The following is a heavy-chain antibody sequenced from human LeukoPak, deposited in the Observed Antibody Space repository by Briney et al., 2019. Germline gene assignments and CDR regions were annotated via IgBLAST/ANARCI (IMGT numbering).Heavy chain of an antibody. CDR3: ARLPTGVAGTVDC. D-gene: IGHD6-19*01. Sequence: ASVKVSCKASEYTFTDYYMHWVRQVPGQGLECMGWIHPRSGETNYAQKFQGRLTMTRDTSISTAYMELSSLKSDDTALYYCARLPTGVAGTVDCWGQGTLVAVSS. V-gene: IGHV1-2*02. J-gene: IGHJ4*02. CDR1: EYTFTDYY. CDR2: IHPRSGET.